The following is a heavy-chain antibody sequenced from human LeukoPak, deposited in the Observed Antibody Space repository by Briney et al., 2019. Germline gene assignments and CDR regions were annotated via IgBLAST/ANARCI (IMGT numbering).Heavy chain of an antibody. CDR2: ISGSGGST. J-gene: IGHJ3*02. D-gene: IGHD6-19*01. V-gene: IGHV3-23*01. Sequence: AGGSLRLSCAASGFTFSSYGMSWVRQAPGKGLEWVSAISGSGGSTYYADSVKGRFAISRDNAKNSLYLQMNSLRAEDTAVYYCARYGSGWYFVNAFDIWGQGTMVTVSS. CDR1: GFTFSSYG. CDR3: ARYGSGWYFVNAFDI.